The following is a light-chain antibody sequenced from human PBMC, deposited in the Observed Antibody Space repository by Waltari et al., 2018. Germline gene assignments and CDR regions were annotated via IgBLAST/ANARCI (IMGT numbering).Light chain of an antibody. V-gene: IGLV2-14*03. CDR3: ASYTTTSLGV. Sequence: QSALTQPTSMSGSPGQSITISCSGTSHDVGGYNYVSWYQQHSGKAPKLIIYDVTSRPSGVSDRFSGSKSGNTASLTISGLQLDDEAYYFCASYTTTSLGVFGGGTKVTVL. CDR2: DVT. J-gene: IGLJ3*02. CDR1: SHDVGGYNY.